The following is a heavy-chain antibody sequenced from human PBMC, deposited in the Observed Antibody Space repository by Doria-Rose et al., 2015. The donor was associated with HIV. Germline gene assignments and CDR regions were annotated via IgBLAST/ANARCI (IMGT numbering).Heavy chain of an antibody. CDR1: DDSITSNPYY. V-gene: IGHV4-39*07. Sequence: SGPGLVKPSETLSLTCTVFDDSITSNPYYWGWVRQPPGKGLQWIGSISYTGSTYYNPSLESRLTISLDSSRNQFSLKLNSVAAADAAIYYCARDNFWSGYYYFDFWGHGTLVTVSS. J-gene: IGHJ4*01. CDR2: ISYTGST. D-gene: IGHD3-3*01. CDR3: ARDNFWSGYYYFDF.